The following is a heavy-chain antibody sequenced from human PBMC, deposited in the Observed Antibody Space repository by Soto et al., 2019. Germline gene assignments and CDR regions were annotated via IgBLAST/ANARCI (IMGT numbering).Heavy chain of an antibody. D-gene: IGHD3-10*01. Sequence: QVQLQESGPGLVKPSQTLSLTCSVSGYSMRIGGYYWSWIRQLPGKGLEWIGYIYYSGSTNYNPSVKSPVTXPXEXAEXQFSLRLSSVTAADTAVYYCARGKGSGRARDWFDTWGQGTRVTVSS. CDR1: GYSMRIGGYY. CDR2: IYYSGST. CDR3: ARGKGSGRARDWFDT. J-gene: IGHJ5*02. V-gene: IGHV4-31*01.